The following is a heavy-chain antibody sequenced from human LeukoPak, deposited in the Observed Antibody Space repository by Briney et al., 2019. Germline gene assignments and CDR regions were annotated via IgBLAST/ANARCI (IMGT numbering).Heavy chain of an antibody. V-gene: IGHV1-18*01. CDR2: ISAYNGNT. Sequence: ASVKVSCKASGYTFTSYGISWVRQAPGQGLEWMGWISAYNGNTNYAQKLQGRVTMTTDTSTSTAYMELRSLRSDDTAVYYCARVRVITFGGVIGPYNWFDPWGQGTLVTVSS. J-gene: IGHJ5*02. CDR1: GYTFTSYG. D-gene: IGHD3-16*02. CDR3: ARVRVITFGGVIGPYNWFDP.